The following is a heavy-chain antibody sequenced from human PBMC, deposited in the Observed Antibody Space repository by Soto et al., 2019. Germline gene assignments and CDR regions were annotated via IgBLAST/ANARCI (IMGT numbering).Heavy chain of an antibody. D-gene: IGHD3-9*01. V-gene: IGHV4-59*01. CDR2: IYYSGST. CDR3: ARANYDFLTGYYPDYFDY. Sequence: SETLSLTCTVSGGSISTYYWSWIRQPPGKGLEWIGYIYYSGSTNYNPSLKSRVTISVDTSKNQFSLKLSSVTAADTAVYYCARANYDFLTGYYPDYFDYWGQGTLVTVS. CDR1: GGSISTYY. J-gene: IGHJ4*02.